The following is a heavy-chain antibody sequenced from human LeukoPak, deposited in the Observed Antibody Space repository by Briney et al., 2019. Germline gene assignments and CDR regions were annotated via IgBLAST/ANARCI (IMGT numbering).Heavy chain of an antibody. Sequence: PGGSLRLSCAACGFTFSSHAMSWVRQAPGKGLEWVSSIGGSGKNTFYADAVKGRFTISRDNSKDTLYLQMNSLRAEDTAVYYCAKDLETINPTMDWGQGTLVTVSS. CDR1: GFTFSSHA. D-gene: IGHD3-10*01. CDR2: IGGSGKNT. J-gene: IGHJ4*02. V-gene: IGHV3-23*01. CDR3: AKDLETINPTMD.